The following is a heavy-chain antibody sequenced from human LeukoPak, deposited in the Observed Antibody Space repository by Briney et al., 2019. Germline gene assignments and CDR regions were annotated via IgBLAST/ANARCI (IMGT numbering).Heavy chain of an antibody. CDR2: IYYSGST. CDR1: GGSISSSSYY. CDR3: ARHVGSGYYLRIFDY. J-gene: IGHJ4*02. D-gene: IGHD3-22*01. V-gene: IGHV4-39*01. Sequence: PSETLSLNCTVSGGSISSSSYYWGWIRQPPGKGLEWIGSIYYSGSTYYNPSLKSRVTISVDTSKNQFSLKLSSVTAADTAVYYCARHVGSGYYLRIFDYWGQGTLVTVSS.